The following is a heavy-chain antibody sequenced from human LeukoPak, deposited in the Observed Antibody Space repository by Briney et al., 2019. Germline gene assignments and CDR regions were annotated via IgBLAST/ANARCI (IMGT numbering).Heavy chain of an antibody. J-gene: IGHJ3*02. CDR1: GFTFSNYG. CDR2: LWYDGSDR. Sequence: GGSLRLSCAASGFTFSNYGLHWVRQAPGQGLEWVAVLWYDGSDRYYADSVKGRFTISRDNSKNTLYLQMNSLRAEDTAVYYCARRGSGSYYGAFDIWGQGTMVTVSS. CDR3: ARRGSGSYYGAFDI. D-gene: IGHD1-26*01. V-gene: IGHV3-33*01.